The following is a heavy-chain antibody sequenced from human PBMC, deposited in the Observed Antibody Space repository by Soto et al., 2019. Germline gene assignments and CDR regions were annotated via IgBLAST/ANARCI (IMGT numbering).Heavy chain of an antibody. CDR1: GFSLTKSGVG. CDR2: IYWDDDR. CDR3: AHRLPYSVSWDVGWFDP. V-gene: IGHV2-5*02. J-gene: IGHJ5*02. D-gene: IGHD2-15*01. Sequence: QITLKESGPTLVEPTQTLTLTCSFSGFSLTKSGVGVGWFRQAPGKALECLGIIYWDDDRRYNPSLKTRLTIPQDPPNNQVVLTMTYLGPADTGTNYCAHRLPYSVSWDVGWFDPWGQGTPVTVS.